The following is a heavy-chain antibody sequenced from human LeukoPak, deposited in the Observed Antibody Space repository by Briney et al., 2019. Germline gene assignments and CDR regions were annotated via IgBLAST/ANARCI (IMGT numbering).Heavy chain of an antibody. CDR1: GFTFSSYS. D-gene: IGHD6-19*01. Sequence: PGGSLRLSCAASGFTFSSYSMNWVRQAPGKGLEWVSSISSSSSYIYYADSVKGRFTISRDDAKNSLYLQMNSLRAEDTAVYYCAKGPGIAVAVNFDYWGQGTLVTVSS. V-gene: IGHV3-21*04. CDR2: ISSSSSYI. CDR3: AKGPGIAVAVNFDY. J-gene: IGHJ4*02.